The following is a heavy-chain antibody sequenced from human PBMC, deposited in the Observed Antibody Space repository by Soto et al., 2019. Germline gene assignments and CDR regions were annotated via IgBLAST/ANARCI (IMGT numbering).Heavy chain of an antibody. D-gene: IGHD5-18*01. CDR1: DGSITSGDYY. Sequence: QVQLQESGPGLVKPSQTLSLTCAVSDGSITSGDYYWSWIRQPPGKGLEWIGYIFHTGSTYYSPSLKSRVAISVDTSTNQFSLYLNSVTAADTAMYYWARVHTDSHLFDSWGQGTQVTVSS. V-gene: IGHV4-30-4*01. CDR2: IFHTGST. CDR3: ARVHTDSHLFDS. J-gene: IGHJ4*02.